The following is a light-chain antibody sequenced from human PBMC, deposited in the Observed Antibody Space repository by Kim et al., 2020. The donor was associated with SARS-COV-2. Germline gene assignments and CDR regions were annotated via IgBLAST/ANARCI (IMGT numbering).Light chain of an antibody. CDR3: QSADSSGTYVV. CDR1: ALPKQY. V-gene: IGLV3-25*01. CDR2: KAS. J-gene: IGLJ2*01. Sequence: SPGQTARITCSGEALPKQYAYWYQQKPGQARVLVIYKASERPAGIPERFSGSSSGTTVTLTISGVQAEEEADYYCQSADSSGTYVVFGGGTQLTVL.